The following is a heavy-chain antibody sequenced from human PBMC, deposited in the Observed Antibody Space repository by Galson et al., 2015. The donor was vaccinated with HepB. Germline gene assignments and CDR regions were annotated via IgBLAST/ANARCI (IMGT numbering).Heavy chain of an antibody. Sequence: SLRLSCAASGFTFSSYAMSWVRQAPGKGLEWVSSLTPSGTTTFYADSAKGRFTISRDNSKNTLYLQMNSLRAEDTARYYCAKRATIGRIDYWGQGTLVTVSS. V-gene: IGHV3-23*01. D-gene: IGHD5-24*01. CDR2: LTPSGTTT. CDR1: GFTFSSYA. CDR3: AKRATIGRIDY. J-gene: IGHJ4*02.